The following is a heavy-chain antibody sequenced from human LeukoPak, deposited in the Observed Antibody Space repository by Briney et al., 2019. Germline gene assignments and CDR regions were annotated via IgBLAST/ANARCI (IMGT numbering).Heavy chain of an antibody. CDR2: ISYDGSNK. CDR3: ASSSTYRELLGGFDY. J-gene: IGHJ4*02. V-gene: IGHV3-30-3*01. CDR1: GFTFNNYA. Sequence: QAGGSLRLSCAASGFTFNNYAMHWVRQAPGKGLEWVAVISYDGSNKYYADSVKGRFTISRDNSKNTLYLQMNSLRAEDTAVYYCASSSTYRELLGGFDYWGQGTLVTVSS. D-gene: IGHD1-26*01.